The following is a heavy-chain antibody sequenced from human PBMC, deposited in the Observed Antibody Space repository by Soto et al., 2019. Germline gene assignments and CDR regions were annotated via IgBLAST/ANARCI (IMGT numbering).Heavy chain of an antibody. CDR3: ACTRGFSGYEHAFDI. J-gene: IGHJ3*02. CDR1: GYSFTTYW. D-gene: IGHD5-12*01. V-gene: IGHV5-51*01. Sequence: PGESLKISCKGSGYSFTTYWIGWVRQMPGKGLEWMGIIYPGDSETRYSPSFQGQVTISADKSISTAYLQWSSLKASDTAMYYCACTRGFSGYEHAFDIWGQGTMVTVSS. CDR2: IYPGDSET.